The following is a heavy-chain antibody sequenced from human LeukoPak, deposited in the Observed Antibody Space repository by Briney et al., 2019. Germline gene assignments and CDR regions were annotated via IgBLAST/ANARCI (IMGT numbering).Heavy chain of an antibody. V-gene: IGHV3-7*03. J-gene: IGHJ4*02. Sequence: GSLRLSCAASGFMFSSNWMSWVRLAPGKGLEWVANIKEDGTETYYVDSVKGRFTISRDNAKNSLYLQMNSLRVEDTAVYYCAKEGRSLQTYWGQGTLVTVSS. CDR3: AKEGRSLQTY. CDR1: GFMFSSNW. D-gene: IGHD5-24*01. CDR2: IKEDGTET.